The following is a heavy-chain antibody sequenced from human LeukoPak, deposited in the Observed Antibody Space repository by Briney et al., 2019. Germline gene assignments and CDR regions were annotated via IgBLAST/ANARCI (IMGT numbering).Heavy chain of an antibody. Sequence: SETLSLTCAVSGASISSSNYYWGWVRQSPGKGLEWIGNIYSSGNTYYNASLKSRVTMYIDTSKNQFSLKLSSVTAEDTAVYYCARDCSGYSYGDNWFDPWGQGTLVTVSS. CDR2: IYSSGNT. D-gene: IGHD5-18*01. CDR3: ARDCSGYSYGDNWFDP. CDR1: GASISSSNYY. J-gene: IGHJ5*02. V-gene: IGHV4-39*07.